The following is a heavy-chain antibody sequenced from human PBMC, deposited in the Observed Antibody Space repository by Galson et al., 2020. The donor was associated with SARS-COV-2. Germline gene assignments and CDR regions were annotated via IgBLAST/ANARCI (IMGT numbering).Heavy chain of an antibody. D-gene: IGHD1-26*01. V-gene: IGHV4-31*03. CDR1: GGSISSNGYY. Sequence: SETLSLTCTVSGGSISSNGYYWTWIRQHPGKGLEWIGYIYYSGSAYYSPSLKSRVTISVDTSKNQFSLKLTSVTAADTAVYYCARDSGYMVGATSALDIGGQGTMVTVSS. CDR2: IYYSGSA. CDR3: ARDSGYMVGATSALDI. J-gene: IGHJ3*02.